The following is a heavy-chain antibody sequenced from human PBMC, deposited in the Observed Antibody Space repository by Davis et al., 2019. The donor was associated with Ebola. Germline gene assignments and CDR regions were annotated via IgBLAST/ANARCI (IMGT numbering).Heavy chain of an antibody. Sequence: SETLSLTCTVSGGSISSYYWSWIRQPPGKVLDCFGYIYYSGSTNYNPSLKSRVTISVDTSKNQFSLKLSSVTAADTAVYYCARGPTPTGVDPWGQGTLVTVSS. J-gene: IGHJ5*02. CDR2: IYYSGST. CDR1: GGSISSYY. D-gene: IGHD4-17*01. CDR3: ARGPTPTGVDP. V-gene: IGHV4-59*12.